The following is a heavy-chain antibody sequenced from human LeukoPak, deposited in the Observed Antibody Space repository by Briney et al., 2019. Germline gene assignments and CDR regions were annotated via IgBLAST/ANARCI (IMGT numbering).Heavy chain of an antibody. CDR2: IIPIFGTA. D-gene: IGHD1-26*01. Sequence: SVKVSCKASGGTFSSYAISWVRQAPGQGLEWMGGIIPIFGTANYAQKFQGRVTITADESTSTAYMELSSLRSEDTAVYYCARGPRWELPPLDYWGQGTLVTVSS. CDR1: GGTFSSYA. V-gene: IGHV1-69*13. J-gene: IGHJ4*02. CDR3: ARGPRWELPPLDY.